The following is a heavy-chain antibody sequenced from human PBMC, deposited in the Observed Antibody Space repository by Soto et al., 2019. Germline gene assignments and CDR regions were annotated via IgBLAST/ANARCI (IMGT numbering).Heavy chain of an antibody. CDR1: GFTVSNPW. CDR3: TTGVYASSDYYYDH. V-gene: IGHV3-15*07. D-gene: IGHD3-22*01. Sequence: EGSLRRSCAPAGFTVSNPWMNWVRQAPGKGLEWVGRIKSKTDGGTTDYAAPVKGRFTISRDDSKNTLYLQMNSLKTEDTAVYYCTTGVYASSDYYYDHCGQGT. CDR2: IKSKTDGGTT. J-gene: IGHJ1*01.